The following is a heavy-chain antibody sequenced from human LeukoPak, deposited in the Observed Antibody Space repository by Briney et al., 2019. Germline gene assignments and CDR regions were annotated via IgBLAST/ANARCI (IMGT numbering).Heavy chain of an antibody. Sequence: SETLSLTCTVSGGSISSSSYYWGWIHQPPGKGLEWIGSIYYSGSTYYNPSLKSRVTISVDTSKNQFSLKLSSVTAADTAVYYCAVGNYYGSGSYYWGVFDYWGQGTLVTVSS. J-gene: IGHJ4*02. V-gene: IGHV4-39*07. CDR1: GGSISSSSYY. CDR2: IYYSGST. D-gene: IGHD3-10*01. CDR3: AVGNYYGSGSYYWGVFDY.